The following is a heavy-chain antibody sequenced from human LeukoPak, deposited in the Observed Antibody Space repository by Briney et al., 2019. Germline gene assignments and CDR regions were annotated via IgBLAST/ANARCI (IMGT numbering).Heavy chain of an antibody. D-gene: IGHD1-1*01. CDR2: IYYSGST. Sequence: SQTLSLTCTVSGGSISSYYWSWIRQPPGKGLEWIGYIYYSGSTNYNPSLKSRVTISVDTSKNQFSLKLSSVTAADTAVYYCARDNEGTLDYWGQGTLVAVSS. CDR1: GGSISSYY. CDR3: ARDNEGTLDY. V-gene: IGHV4-59*01. J-gene: IGHJ4*02.